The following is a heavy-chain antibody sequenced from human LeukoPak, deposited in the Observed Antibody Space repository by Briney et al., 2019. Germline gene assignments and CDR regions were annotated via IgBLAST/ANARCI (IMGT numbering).Heavy chain of an antibody. J-gene: IGHJ4*02. CDR2: IRYDGSNK. D-gene: IGHD3-10*01. CDR3: ASNLYGSGSYLRY. Sequence: GGSLRLSCAASGFTFSSYGMHWVRQAPGKGLEWVAFIRYDGSNKYYADSVKGRFTISRDNSKNTLYLQMNSLRAEDTAVYYCASNLYGSGSYLRYWGQGTLVTVSS. V-gene: IGHV3-30*02. CDR1: GFTFSSYG.